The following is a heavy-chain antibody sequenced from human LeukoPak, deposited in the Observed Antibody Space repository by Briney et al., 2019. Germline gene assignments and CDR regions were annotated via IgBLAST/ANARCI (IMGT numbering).Heavy chain of an antibody. D-gene: IGHD2-15*01. CDR1: GFTFSSYS. Sequence: GGSMRLSCAAPGFTFSSYSMNWVRQAPGKGLEWLSYISGSSSTIYYADSVKGRFTISRDNAKNSLYLQMNSLRAEDTAVYFCARESLGYCSGSTCYYFFMDFWGKGTTVTVSS. CDR2: ISGSSSTI. J-gene: IGHJ6*03. CDR3: ARESLGYCSGSTCYYFFMDF. V-gene: IGHV3-48*04.